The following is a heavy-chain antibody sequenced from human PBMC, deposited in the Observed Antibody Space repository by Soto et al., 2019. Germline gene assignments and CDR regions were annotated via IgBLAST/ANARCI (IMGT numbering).Heavy chain of an antibody. CDR3: AKSLSTAVNYGLDV. CDR2: ISDDGDST. V-gene: IGHV3-23*01. Sequence: PGGSLRLSCGASGFTFSDNAMTWVRQAPGKGLEWVSSISDDGDSTYYADSAKGRFAVSRDNSKNTLFLHMNSLGAEDTAVYYCAKSLSTAVNYGLDVWGQGTSVTVSS. J-gene: IGHJ6*02. CDR1: GFTFSDNA. D-gene: IGHD2-2*01.